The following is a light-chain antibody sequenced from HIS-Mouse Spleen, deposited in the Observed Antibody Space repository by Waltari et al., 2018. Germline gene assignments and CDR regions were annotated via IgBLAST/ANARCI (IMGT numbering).Light chain of an antibody. V-gene: IGLV3-10*01. CDR1: ALPKKY. Sequence: SYELTQPPSVSVSPGQTARITCSGAALPKKYAYWYQQKSGQAPVLVIYEDSKRHSGIPERFSGSSSGTMATLTISGAQVEDEADYYCYSTDSSGNHWVFGGGTKLTVL. J-gene: IGLJ3*02. CDR2: EDS. CDR3: YSTDSSGNHWV.